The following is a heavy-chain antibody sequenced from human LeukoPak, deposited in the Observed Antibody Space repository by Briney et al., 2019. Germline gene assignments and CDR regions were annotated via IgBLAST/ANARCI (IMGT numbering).Heavy chain of an antibody. CDR1: GFTFSSSW. J-gene: IGHJ4*02. V-gene: IGHV3-7*01. D-gene: IGHD2-8*01. CDR2: IREDGSQK. CDR3: ARGPTNGQAFDY. Sequence: LAGGSLRLSCVAPGFTFSSSWMTWVRQAPGKGLEWVASIREDGSQKTAVDSVRGRFTISRDNAKNSVYLQMDSLRAEDTAVYYCARGPTNGQAFDYWGQGTLVSVSS.